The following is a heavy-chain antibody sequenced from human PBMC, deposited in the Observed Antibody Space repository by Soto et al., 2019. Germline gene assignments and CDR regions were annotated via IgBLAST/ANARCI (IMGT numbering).Heavy chain of an antibody. CDR2: IYYSGST. V-gene: IGHV4-39*01. Sequence: PSETLSLACTVCGGSISSSGYYLGWIRQPPGKGLEWIGSIYYSGSTYYNPSLKSRVTISVDTSKNQFSLKLSSVTAADTAVYYCARQGRRPTYYYYGMDVWGQGTTVTVSS. CDR3: ARQGRRPTYYYYGMDV. CDR1: GGSISSSGYY. J-gene: IGHJ6*02. D-gene: IGHD3-10*01.